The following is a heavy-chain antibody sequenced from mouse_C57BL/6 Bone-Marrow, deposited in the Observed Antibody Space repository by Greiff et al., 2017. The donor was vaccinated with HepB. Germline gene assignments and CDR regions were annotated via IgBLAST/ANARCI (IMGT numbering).Heavy chain of an antibody. CDR2: IDPSDSYT. J-gene: IGHJ4*01. CDR3: ARLKDY. V-gene: IGHV1-50*01. CDR1: GYTFTSYW. Sequence: QVQLQQPGAELVKPGASVKLSCKASGYTFTSYWMQWVKQRPGQGLEWIGEIDPSDSYTNYNQKFKGKATLTVDTSSSTAYMQLSSLTSEDSAVYYCARLKDYWGQGTSVTVSS.